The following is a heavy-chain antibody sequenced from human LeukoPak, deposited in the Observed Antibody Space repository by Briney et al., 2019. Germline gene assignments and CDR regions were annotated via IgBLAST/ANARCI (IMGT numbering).Heavy chain of an antibody. CDR2: INHSGST. D-gene: IGHD5-12*01. Sequence: PSETLSLTCAVYGGSFSGYYWSWIRQPPGKGLEWIGEINHSGSTNYNPSLKSRVTISVDTSKNQFSLKLSSVTAADTAVYYCARGQSRRLRGTANNWFDPWGQGTLVTVSS. CDR1: GGSFSGYY. J-gene: IGHJ5*02. CDR3: ARGQSRRLRGTANNWFDP. V-gene: IGHV4-34*01.